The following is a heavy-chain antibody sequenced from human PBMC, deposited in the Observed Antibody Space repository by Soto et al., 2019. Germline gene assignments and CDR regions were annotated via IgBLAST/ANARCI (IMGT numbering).Heavy chain of an antibody. CDR2: IYYSGST. V-gene: IGHV4-59*01. CDR3: GKAVGYSYADVYCLED. J-gene: IGHJ1*01. Sequence: SETLSLTCTFSVVSISSYYWSCVRQPPGKGLEWIGYIYYSGSTNYNPSLKSRVTISVGTTKNQFFLKLRSVPAADAAVYYCGKAVGYSYADVYCLEDWGQGTPVTVSS. D-gene: IGHD5-18*01. CDR1: VVSISSYY.